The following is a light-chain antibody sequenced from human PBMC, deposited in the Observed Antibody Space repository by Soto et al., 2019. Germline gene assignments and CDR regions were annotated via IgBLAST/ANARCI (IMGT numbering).Light chain of an antibody. Sequence: IVMTPSPSNLAVSPVDRAHLSCRASQSVNINLAWYQQKPGQAPRLLIYGASSRATGSPDRFSGSGSGTDFTLTISRLEPEDFAVYYCQQYGSSSLTFGGGTKVDIK. CDR3: QQYGSSSLT. J-gene: IGKJ4*01. CDR1: QSVNIN. V-gene: IGKV3-20*01. CDR2: GAS.